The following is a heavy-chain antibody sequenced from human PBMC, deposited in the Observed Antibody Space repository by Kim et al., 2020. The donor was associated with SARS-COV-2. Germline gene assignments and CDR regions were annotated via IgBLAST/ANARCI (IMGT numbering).Heavy chain of an antibody. CDR1: GFTFSSYG. J-gene: IGHJ6*02. D-gene: IGHD6-13*01. Sequence: GGSLRLSCAASGFTFSSYGMHWVRQAPGKGLEWVAVISYDGSNKYYADSVKGRFNISRDNSKNTLYMQMNSLRAEDTAVYYCAKDLGYSSSPTGSYYGMDVWGQGTTVTVSS. CDR2: ISYDGSNK. V-gene: IGHV3-30*18. CDR3: AKDLGYSSSPTGSYYGMDV.